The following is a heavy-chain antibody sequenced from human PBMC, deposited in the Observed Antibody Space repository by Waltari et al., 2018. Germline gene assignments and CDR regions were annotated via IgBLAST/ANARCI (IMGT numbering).Heavy chain of an antibody. D-gene: IGHD3-9*01. CDR2: IYYSGST. CDR3: ARHRDDILTGYYSADY. J-gene: IGHJ4*02. Sequence: QLQLQESGPGLVKPSETLSLTCTVSGGSISSSSYYWGWIRQPPGEGLEWIGSIYYSGSTYYNPSLKSRVTISVDTSKNQFSLKLSSVTAADTAVYYCARHRDDILTGYYSADYWGQGTLVTVSS. CDR1: GGSISSSSYY. V-gene: IGHV4-39*01.